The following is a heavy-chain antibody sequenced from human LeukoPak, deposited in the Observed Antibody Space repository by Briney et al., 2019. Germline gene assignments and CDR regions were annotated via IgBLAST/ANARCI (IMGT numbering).Heavy chain of an antibody. J-gene: IGHJ6*03. CDR2: ISSYSSYI. V-gene: IGHV3-21*01. CDR3: AKEGYSSGWYYYYYMDV. Sequence: GGSLRLSCAASEFTFSSYDMNWVRQAPGKGLEWVSSISSYSSYIYYADSVKGRFTISRDNSKNTLYLQMNSLRAEDTAVYYCAKEGYSSGWYYYYYMDVWGKGTTVTVSS. CDR1: EFTFSSYD. D-gene: IGHD6-19*01.